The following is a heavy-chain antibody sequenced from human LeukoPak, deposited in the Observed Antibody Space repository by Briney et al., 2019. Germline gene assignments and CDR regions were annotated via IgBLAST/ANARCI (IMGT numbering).Heavy chain of an antibody. CDR2: IYYSGST. J-gene: IGHJ4*02. CDR1: GGSISSYY. CDR3: ARVNYDILTGYYTLGYFDY. Sequence: SETLSLTCTVSGGSISSYYWSWIRQPPGKGLEWIGYIYYSGSTNYNPSLKSRVTISVDTSKNQFSLKLSPVTAADTAVYYCARVNYDILTGYYTLGYFDYWGQGTLVTVSS. D-gene: IGHD3-9*01. V-gene: IGHV4-59*08.